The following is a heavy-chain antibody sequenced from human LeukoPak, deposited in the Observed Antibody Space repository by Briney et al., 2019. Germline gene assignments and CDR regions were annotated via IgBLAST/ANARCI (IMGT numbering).Heavy chain of an antibody. CDR1: GGSISSYY. V-gene: IGHV4-39*01. J-gene: IGHJ4*02. CDR2: IYYSGST. Sequence: SETLSLTCTVSGGSISSYYWGWIRQPPGKGLEWIGSIYYSGSTYYNPSLKSRVTISVDTSKNQFSLKLSSVIATDTAVYYCARHLNTYGYVWGQGTLVTVSS. CDR3: ARHLNTYGYV. D-gene: IGHD5-18*01.